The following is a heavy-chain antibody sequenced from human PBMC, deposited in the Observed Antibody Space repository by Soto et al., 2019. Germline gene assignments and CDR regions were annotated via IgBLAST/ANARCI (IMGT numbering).Heavy chain of an antibody. V-gene: IGHV4-34*01. J-gene: IGHJ2*01. CDR2: INHSGST. CDR1: GGSFSGYY. CDR3: ARGYKFGGYWYFDL. Sequence: QVQLQQWGAGLLKPSETLSLTCAVYGGSFSGYYWCWIRQPPGKGLEWIGEINHSGSTNYNPSLNSRVTISVDTSKNQFSLKLSSVTAADTAVYYWARGYKFGGYWYFDLWGRGTLVTFSS. D-gene: IGHD1-1*01.